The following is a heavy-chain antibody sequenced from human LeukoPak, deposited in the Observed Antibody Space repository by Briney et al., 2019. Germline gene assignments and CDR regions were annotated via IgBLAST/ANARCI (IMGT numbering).Heavy chain of an antibody. D-gene: IGHD4-23*01. Sequence: PGGSLRLSCAVSGFTSSNHWMTWVRQAPGKGLEWVSVLYSGGSTNYADSVKGRFTISRDTSKNTVYLQMNSLRAEDTAVYYCARGSGGLDYWGQGTLVTVSS. CDR1: GFTSSNHW. CDR2: LYSGGST. CDR3: ARGSGGLDY. V-gene: IGHV3-53*01. J-gene: IGHJ4*02.